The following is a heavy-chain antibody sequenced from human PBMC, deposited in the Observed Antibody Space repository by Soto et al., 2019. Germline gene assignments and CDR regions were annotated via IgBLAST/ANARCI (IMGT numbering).Heavy chain of an antibody. J-gene: IGHJ5*02. D-gene: IGHD2-21*02. CDR2: IYHGST. CDR1: GGSISSGGYS. Sequence: QLQLQESGSGLVKPSQTLSLTCTVSGGSISSGGYSWSWIRQPPGKGLEWIGYIYHGSTYYNPSLQRRVTLSADRAKNQFSLKLSSVTAADTAGYYCARITYCGGDCYRGFDPWGQGTLVTVSS. CDR3: ARITYCGGDCYRGFDP. V-gene: IGHV4-30-2*01.